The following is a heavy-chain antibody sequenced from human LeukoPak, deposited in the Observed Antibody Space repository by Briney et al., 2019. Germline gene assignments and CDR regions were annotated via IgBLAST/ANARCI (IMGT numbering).Heavy chain of an antibody. CDR3: AKSPEPDDSSGYPLDY. CDR2: ISWNSGSI. J-gene: IGHJ4*02. Sequence: PGGSMRLSCAASGFTFDDYAMHWVRQAPGKGLEWVSGISWNSGSIGYADSVKGRFTISRDNAKNSLYLQMNSLRAEDTALYYCAKSPEPDDSSGYPLDYWGQGTLVTVSS. CDR1: GFTFDDYA. V-gene: IGHV3-9*01. D-gene: IGHD3-22*01.